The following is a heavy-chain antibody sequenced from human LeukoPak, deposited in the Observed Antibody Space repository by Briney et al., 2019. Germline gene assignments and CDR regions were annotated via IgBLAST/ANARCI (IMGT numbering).Heavy chain of an antibody. CDR1: GFTFSDYY. J-gene: IGHJ6*02. Sequence: GGSLRLSCAASGFTFSDYYMTWVRQAPGKGLEWVSHIAHSGNGMWYADAVKGRFTISRDNAKNLLFLQMDSLRAEDTAVYYCARGHYEMGVWGQGTTVIVSS. CDR3: ARGHYEMGV. CDR2: IAHSGNGM. V-gene: IGHV3-11*01.